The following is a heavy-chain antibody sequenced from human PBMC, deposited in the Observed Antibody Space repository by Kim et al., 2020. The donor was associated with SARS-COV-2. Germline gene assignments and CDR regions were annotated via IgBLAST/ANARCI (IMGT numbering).Heavy chain of an antibody. D-gene: IGHD3-10*01. J-gene: IGHJ4*02. CDR3: ARSRRGRTTMVRGVIDY. V-gene: IGHV4-34*01. Sequence: KSRVTIAVDTSKNQFSLKLSSVTAADTAVYYCARSRRGRTTMVRGVIDYWGQGTLVTVSS.